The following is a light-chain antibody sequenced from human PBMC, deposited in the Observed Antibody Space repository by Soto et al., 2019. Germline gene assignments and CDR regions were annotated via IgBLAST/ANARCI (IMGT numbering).Light chain of an antibody. CDR2: DVS. CDR1: SSDVGGYNY. Sequence: QPVLTQPASVPGSPGQSITISCTGTSSDVGGYNYVSWYQQHPGKAPKLMIYDVSNRPSGVSNRFSGSKSGNTASLTISGLQAEDEADYYCSSYTTSSTVVFGGGTKVTVL. CDR3: SSYTTSSTVV. V-gene: IGLV2-14*01. J-gene: IGLJ2*01.